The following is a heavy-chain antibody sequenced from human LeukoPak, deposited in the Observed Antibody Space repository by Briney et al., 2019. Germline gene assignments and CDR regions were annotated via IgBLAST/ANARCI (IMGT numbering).Heavy chain of an antibody. CDR3: ARDSSGYYQSSY. CDR2: ISAYNGNT. V-gene: IGHV1-18*01. Sequence: ASVKVSYKASGYTFTSYGISWVRPATGQGLEWMGWISAYNGNTNYAQKLQGRVTMTTDTSTSTAYMELRSLRSDDTAVYYCARDSSGYYQSSYWGQGTLVTVSS. J-gene: IGHJ4*02. D-gene: IGHD3-22*01. CDR1: GYTFTSYG.